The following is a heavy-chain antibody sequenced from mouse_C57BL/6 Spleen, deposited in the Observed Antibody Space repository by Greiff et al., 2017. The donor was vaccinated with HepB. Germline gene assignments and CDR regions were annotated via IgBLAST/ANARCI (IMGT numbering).Heavy chain of an antibody. Sequence: EVQLQQSGGGLVKPGGSLKLSCAASGFTFSSYAMSWVRQTPEKRLEWVATISDGGSYTYYPDNVKGRFTISRDNAKNNLYLQMSHLKSEDTAMYYCARDTLYDGYPFAYWGQGTLVTVSA. D-gene: IGHD2-3*01. J-gene: IGHJ3*01. CDR2: ISDGGSYT. V-gene: IGHV5-4*01. CDR3: ARDTLYDGYPFAY. CDR1: GFTFSSYA.